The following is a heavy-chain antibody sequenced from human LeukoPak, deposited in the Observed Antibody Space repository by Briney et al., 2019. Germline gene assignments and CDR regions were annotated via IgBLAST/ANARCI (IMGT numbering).Heavy chain of an antibody. V-gene: IGHV1-46*01. J-gene: IGHJ3*02. CDR1: GYTFTSYY. D-gene: IGHD2-15*01. Sequence: GASVKVSCKASGYTFTSYYMHWVRQAPGQGLESMGIINPSGGSTSYPQKFQGRVTMTRDMSTSTVYMELSSLRSEDTAVYYCARADEGGSCRIWGQGTMVTVSS. CDR3: ARADEGGSCRI. CDR2: INPSGGST.